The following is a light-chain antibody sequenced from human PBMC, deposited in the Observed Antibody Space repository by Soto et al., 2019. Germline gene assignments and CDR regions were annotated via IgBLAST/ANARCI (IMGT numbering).Light chain of an antibody. V-gene: IGKV1-5*01. CDR3: QHYNSYSWA. CDR2: DAS. J-gene: IGKJ1*01. Sequence: DIQMTQSPSTLSASVGDRVTITCRASQSISRWLAWHQQKPGKAPRLLIYDASSLKSGVPSRFSGSGSGTEFTLTISSLQPDDFATYYCQHYNSYSWAFGQGTKVEIK. CDR1: QSISRW.